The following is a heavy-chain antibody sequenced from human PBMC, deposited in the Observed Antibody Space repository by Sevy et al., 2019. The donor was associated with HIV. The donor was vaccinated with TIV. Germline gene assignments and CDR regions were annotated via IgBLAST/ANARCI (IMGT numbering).Heavy chain of an antibody. J-gene: IGHJ4*02. CDR1: GFTFSSYA. D-gene: IGHD3-16*02. V-gene: IGHV3-30-3*01. CDR2: ISYDGSNK. Sequence: GESLKISCAASGFTFSSYAMHWVRQAPGKGLEWVAVISYDGSNKYYADSVKGRFTISRDNSKNTRYLQMNSLRAEDTAVYYCARDLIIDIARVSYYFDYWGQGTLVTVSS. CDR3: ARDLIIDIARVSYYFDY.